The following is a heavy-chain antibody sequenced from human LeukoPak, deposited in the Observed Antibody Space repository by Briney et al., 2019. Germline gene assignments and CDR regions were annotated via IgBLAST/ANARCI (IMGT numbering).Heavy chain of an antibody. J-gene: IGHJ4*02. CDR2: ISAYNGNT. Sequence: ASVKVSCKASGYTFTSYGISWVRQAPGQWLEWMGWISAYNGNTNYAQNLQGRVTMTTDTSTSTAYMELRSLRPDDTAVYYCARQSSGWYQDYWGQGTLVTVSS. V-gene: IGHV1-18*01. D-gene: IGHD6-19*01. CDR3: ARQSSGWYQDY. CDR1: GYTFTSYG.